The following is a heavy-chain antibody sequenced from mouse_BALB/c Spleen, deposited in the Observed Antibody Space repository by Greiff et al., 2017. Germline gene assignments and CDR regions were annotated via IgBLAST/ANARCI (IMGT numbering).Heavy chain of an antibody. CDR3: ARRDYGSSFLWFAY. J-gene: IGHJ3*01. D-gene: IGHD1-1*01. Sequence: VQLQQSGPELVKPGASVKMSCKASGYTFTDYVISWVKQRTGQGLEWIGEIYPGSGSTYYNEKFKGKATLTVDKSSSTAYMQLSSLTSEDSAVYYCARRDYGSSFLWFAYWGQGTLVTVSA. CDR1: GYTFTDYV. CDR2: IYPGSGST. V-gene: IGHV1-77*01.